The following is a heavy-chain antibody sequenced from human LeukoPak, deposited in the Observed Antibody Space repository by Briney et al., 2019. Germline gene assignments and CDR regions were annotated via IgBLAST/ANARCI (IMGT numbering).Heavy chain of an antibody. V-gene: IGHV3-30*02. D-gene: IGHD1-26*01. Sequence: GGSLRLSYAASGFTFSSFGMHWVRQTPGKGLEWVTFIHNYETTEYYADSVKGRFTISRDNSKNTVYLQMNSLRVEDAAVYYCAKDDPTGRYLWGQGTLVTVSS. CDR3: AKDDPTGRYL. CDR2: IHNYETTE. CDR1: GFTFSSFG. J-gene: IGHJ4*02.